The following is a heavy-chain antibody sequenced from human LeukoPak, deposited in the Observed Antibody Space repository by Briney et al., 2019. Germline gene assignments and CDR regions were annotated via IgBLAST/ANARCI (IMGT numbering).Heavy chain of an antibody. J-gene: IGHJ6*03. CDR3: ARDTHSSDYYYYYMDV. CDR1: GYTFTSYG. Sequence: ASVKVSCKASGYTFTSYGISWVRQAPGQGLEWIGWISAYNGNTNYTQKLQGRVTMTTDTSTSTAYMELRSLRSDDTAVYYCARDTHSSDYYYYYMDVWGKGTTVTVSS. V-gene: IGHV1-18*01. D-gene: IGHD6-6*01. CDR2: ISAYNGNT.